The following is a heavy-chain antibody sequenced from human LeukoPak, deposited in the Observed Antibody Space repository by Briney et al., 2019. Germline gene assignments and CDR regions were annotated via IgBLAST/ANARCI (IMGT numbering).Heavy chain of an antibody. CDR2: ISNSGSTK. CDR3: ARDVSRSY. D-gene: IGHD1-14*01. V-gene: IGHV3-11*04. Sequence: GGSLRLSCVASGFTFSDYYMNWIRQAPGRGLEWVSYISNSGSTKYYADSVKGRFTISRDNAKNSLYLQMNSLTAEDTAVYYCARDVSRSYWGQGALVTVSS. J-gene: IGHJ4*02. CDR1: GFTFSDYY.